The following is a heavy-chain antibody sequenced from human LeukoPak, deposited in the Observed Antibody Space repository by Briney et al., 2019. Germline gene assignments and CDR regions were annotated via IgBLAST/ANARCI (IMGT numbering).Heavy chain of an antibody. CDR2: ISYDGSNK. CDR3: ARDVSELWFFDY. V-gene: IGHV3-30-3*01. D-gene: IGHD5-18*01. CDR1: GFTFSSYA. J-gene: IGHJ4*02. Sequence: GRSLRLSCAASGFTFSSYAMHWVRQAPGKGLEWVAVISYDGSNKYYADSVKGRFTISRDNSKNTLYLQMNSLRAEDTAVYYCARDVSELWFFDYWGQGTLVTVSS.